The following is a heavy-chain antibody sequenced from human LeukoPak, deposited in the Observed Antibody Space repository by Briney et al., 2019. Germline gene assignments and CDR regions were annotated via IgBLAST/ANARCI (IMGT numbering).Heavy chain of an antibody. J-gene: IGHJ3*02. Sequence: PSETLSLTCTVSGGSISSSSYYWGWIRQPPGKGLEWIGGIYYSGSTYYNPSLKSRVTISVDTSKNQFSLKLSSVTAADTAVYYCARDQVGATSVYAFDIWGQGTMVTVSS. CDR1: GGSISSSSYY. V-gene: IGHV4-39*07. D-gene: IGHD1-26*01. CDR2: IYYSGST. CDR3: ARDQVGATSVYAFDI.